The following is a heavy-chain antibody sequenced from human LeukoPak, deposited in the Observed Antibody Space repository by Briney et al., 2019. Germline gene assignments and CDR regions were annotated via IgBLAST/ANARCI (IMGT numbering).Heavy chain of an antibody. J-gene: IGHJ5*02. CDR2: IDASGGAT. CDR3: AKGSGSGWYGWFAP. D-gene: IGHD6-19*01. CDR1: GFSFSSYA. V-gene: IGHV3-23*01. Sequence: GGSLRLSCAASGFSFSSYAMYWVRQAPGKGLEWVSCIDASGGATYYADSVRGRFTISRDSSKNTFYLQMNSLRAEDTAVYSCAKGSGSGWYGWFAPWGQGTLVTVSS.